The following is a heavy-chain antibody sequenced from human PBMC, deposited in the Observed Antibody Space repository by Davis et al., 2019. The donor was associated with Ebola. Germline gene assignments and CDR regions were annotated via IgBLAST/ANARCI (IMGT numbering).Heavy chain of an antibody. V-gene: IGHV3-30*14. CDR3: ARDRRVGYYDSSGYYHHYYYGMDV. D-gene: IGHD3-22*01. CDR2: ISYDGSNK. CDR1: GFTFSSYA. J-gene: IGHJ6*02. Sequence: PGGSLRLSCAASGFTFSSYAMHWVRQAPGKGLEWVAVISYDGSNKYYADSVKGRFTISRDNSKNTLYLQMNSLRAEDTAVYYCARDRRVGYYDSSGYYHHYYYGMDVWGQGTTVTVSS.